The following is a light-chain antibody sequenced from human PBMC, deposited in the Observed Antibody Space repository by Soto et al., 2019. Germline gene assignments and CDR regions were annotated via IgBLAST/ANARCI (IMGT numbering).Light chain of an antibody. CDR3: QQSYDTPRT. CDR2: AAS. CDR1: QTISSW. V-gene: IGKV1-27*01. J-gene: IGKJ1*01. Sequence: DIQMTQSPSTLSGSVGDRVTITCRASQTISSWLAWYQQKPGKLPKLLVYAASTLQSGVPSRFSGSGSGTDFSLTISRLQPEDFATYYCQQSYDTPRTFGQGTKVDIK.